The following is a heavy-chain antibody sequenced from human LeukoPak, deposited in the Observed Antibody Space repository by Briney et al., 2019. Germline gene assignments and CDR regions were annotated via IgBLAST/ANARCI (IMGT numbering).Heavy chain of an antibody. CDR2: IRYDGSNK. V-gene: IGHV3-30*02. Sequence: SGGSLRLSCAASGFTFSSYGMHWVRQAPGKGLEWVAFIRYDGSNKYYADSVKGRFTISRDNSKNTLYLQMNSLRAEDTAVYYCAGLRGKITTIDYWGQGTLVTVSS. CDR3: AGLRGKITTIDY. D-gene: IGHD4-11*01. CDR1: GFTFSSYG. J-gene: IGHJ4*02.